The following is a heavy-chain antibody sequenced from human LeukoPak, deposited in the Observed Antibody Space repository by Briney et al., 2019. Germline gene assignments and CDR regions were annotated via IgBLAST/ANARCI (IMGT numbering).Heavy chain of an antibody. Sequence: SETLSLTCTVSGYSISSDYYWGWIRQPPGKGLERIGSKHHSGSTYYNPSLKSRVTISIDTSKNQFSLKLRSVTAADSALYYCAKLESPYYYAMDVWGQGTTVTVSS. D-gene: IGHD3-3*01. CDR2: KHHSGST. J-gene: IGHJ6*02. CDR1: GYSISSDYY. V-gene: IGHV4-38-2*02. CDR3: AKLESPYYYAMDV.